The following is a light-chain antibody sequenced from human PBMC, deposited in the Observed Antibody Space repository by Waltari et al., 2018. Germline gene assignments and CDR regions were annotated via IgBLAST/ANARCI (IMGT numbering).Light chain of an antibody. V-gene: IGKV1-39*01. CDR2: AAS. CDR3: QPTYTSLAWT. Sequence: DIQMTQSPSSLSASVGDRVTITCRPSQSIDKFLNWYQKKPGKAPDLLIYAASTLQPGVPSRFSGSGSGTDFTLTITSLHPEDFATYYCQPTYTSLAWTFGQGTKVEIK. J-gene: IGKJ1*01. CDR1: QSIDKF.